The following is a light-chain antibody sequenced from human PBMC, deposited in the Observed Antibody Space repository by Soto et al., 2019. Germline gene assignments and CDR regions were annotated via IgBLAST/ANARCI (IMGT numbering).Light chain of an antibody. Sequence: QSVLTQPASVSGSPGQSITISCTGTSSDVGGYNYVSWYQQHPGKAPKLMIYEVSNRPSGVSNRFSGSKSGNTASLTISGLQAEDEADYYCSSYTSSSIDDVFGTGTTLTVL. CDR1: SSDVGGYNY. CDR2: EVS. J-gene: IGLJ1*01. V-gene: IGLV2-14*01. CDR3: SSYTSSSIDDV.